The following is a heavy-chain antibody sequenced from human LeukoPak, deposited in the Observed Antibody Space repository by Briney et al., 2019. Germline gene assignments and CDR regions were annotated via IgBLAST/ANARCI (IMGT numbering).Heavy chain of an antibody. CDR3: AREVMGNDRGAFDI. Sequence: GGSLRLSCAASGFTFSRYEIHWVRQGTGRGLEWVSAIGTAGDTFYEGSVKGRFTISRENAKNSVYLQMNSLRAGDTAVYYCAREVMGNDRGAFDIWGQGTTVTVSS. D-gene: IGHD2-21*01. CDR1: GFTFSRYE. CDR2: IGTAGDT. V-gene: IGHV3-13*01. J-gene: IGHJ3*02.